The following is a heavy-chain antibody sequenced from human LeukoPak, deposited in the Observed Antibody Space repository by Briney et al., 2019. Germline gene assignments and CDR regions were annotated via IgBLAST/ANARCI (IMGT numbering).Heavy chain of an antibody. D-gene: IGHD5-24*01. CDR2: ISYDGSNK. CDR1: GFTFSSSG. CDR3: AKDSPDGYNDY. V-gene: IGHV3-30*18. J-gene: IGHJ4*02. Sequence: GGSLRLSCAASGFTFSSSGMHWVRQAPGKGLEWVAVISYDGSNKYYADSVKGRFTISRDNSKNTLYLQMNSLRAEDTAVYYCAKDSPDGYNDYWGQGTLVTASS.